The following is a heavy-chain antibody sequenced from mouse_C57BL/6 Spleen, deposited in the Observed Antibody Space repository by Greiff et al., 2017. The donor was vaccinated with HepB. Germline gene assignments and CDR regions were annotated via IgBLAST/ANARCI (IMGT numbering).Heavy chain of an antibody. Sequence: EVQLVESGGGLVQPGGSLKLSCAASGFTFSDYGMAWVRQAPRKGPEWVAFISNLAYSIYYADTVTGRFTISSENAKNTLYLEMSSLRSEDTAMYYCARNYYGSSYHYAMDYWGQGTSVTVSS. CDR2: ISNLAYSI. J-gene: IGHJ4*01. CDR3: ARNYYGSSYHYAMDY. V-gene: IGHV5-15*01. D-gene: IGHD1-1*01. CDR1: GFTFSDYG.